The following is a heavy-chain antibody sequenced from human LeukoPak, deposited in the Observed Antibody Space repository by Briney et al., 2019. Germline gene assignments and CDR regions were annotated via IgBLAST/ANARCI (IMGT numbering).Heavy chain of an antibody. CDR1: GGSISSYY. CDR2: IYTSGST. V-gene: IGHV4-4*07. J-gene: IGHJ3*02. CDR3: ARSFDSSGYYYVHAFDI. Sequence: SETLSLTCTVSGGSISSYYWSWIRQPAGKGLEWIGRIYTSGSTNYNPSLKSRVTISVDTSKNQFSLKLSSVTAADTAVYYCARSFDSSGYYYVHAFDIWGQGTMVTVSS. D-gene: IGHD3-22*01.